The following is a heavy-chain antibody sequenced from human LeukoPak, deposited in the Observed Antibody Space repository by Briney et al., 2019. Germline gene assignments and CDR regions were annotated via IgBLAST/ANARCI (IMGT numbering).Heavy chain of an antibody. V-gene: IGHV4-30-2*01. J-gene: IGHJ4*02. Sequence: SETLSLTCAVSGGSISSGGYSWSWIRQPPGKGLEWIGYIYHSGSTYYNPSLKSRVTISVDTSKNQFSLKLSSVTAADTAVYYCARGPPYGSGSYDYWGQGTLVTVSS. CDR1: GGSISSGGYS. CDR2: IYHSGST. D-gene: IGHD3-10*01. CDR3: ARGPPYGSGSYDY.